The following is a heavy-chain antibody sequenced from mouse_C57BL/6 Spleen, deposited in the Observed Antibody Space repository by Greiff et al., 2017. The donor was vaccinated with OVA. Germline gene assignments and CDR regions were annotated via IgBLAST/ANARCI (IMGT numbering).Heavy chain of an antibody. V-gene: IGHV1-15*01. CDR2: IDPETGGT. J-gene: IGHJ3*01. Sequence: QVQLQQSGAELVRPGASVTLSCKASGYTFTDYEMHWVKQTPVHGLEWIGAIDPETGGTAYNQKFKGKAILTADKSSSTAYMELRSLTSEDSAVYYCTRWGSSYPWFAYWGQGTLVTVSA. CDR3: TRWGSSYPWFAY. D-gene: IGHD1-1*01. CDR1: GYTFTDYE.